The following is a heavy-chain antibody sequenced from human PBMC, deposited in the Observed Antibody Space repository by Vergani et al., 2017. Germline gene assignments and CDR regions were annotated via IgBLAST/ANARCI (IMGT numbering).Heavy chain of an antibody. CDR2: ISYDGNKK. V-gene: IGHV3-30*18. Sequence: VQLLESGGGLVQPGGSLRLSCSAAGFPFSDYGVHWVRQAPGKGLEWVSVISYDGNKKNYADSVKGRFTISRDNSKDTLFLQMNGLRPEDTGTYFCAKKGGSLYYYGVDVWGQGTTITVSS. D-gene: IGHD1-26*01. CDR3: AKKGGSLYYYGVDV. CDR1: GFPFSDYG. J-gene: IGHJ6*02.